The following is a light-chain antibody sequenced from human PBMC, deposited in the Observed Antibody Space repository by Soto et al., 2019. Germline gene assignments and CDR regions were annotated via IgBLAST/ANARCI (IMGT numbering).Light chain of an antibody. CDR3: MQSTQLPPT. CDR1: QSLLHITGETF. V-gene: IGKV2D-29*02. J-gene: IGKJ5*01. Sequence: DVVMTQTPLSLSVAPGQPASISSKSSQSLLHITGETFLFWYLQKKGQSPQILIYEVSTRVSGVPDRFSGSGSGTDFTLEISRVETDDVCIYYCMQSTQLPPTFGQGTRLEIK. CDR2: EVS.